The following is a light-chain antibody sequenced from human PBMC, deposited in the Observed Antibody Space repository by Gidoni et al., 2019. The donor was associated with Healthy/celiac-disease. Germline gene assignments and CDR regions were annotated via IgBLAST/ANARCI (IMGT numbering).Light chain of an antibody. CDR1: ALPKQY. Sequence: SYELTQPPSVSVSPGQTARITCPGDALPKQYASWYQQKPGQAPVLVIYKDSERRSGIPERFSGASSGTTVTLTSSGVQAEDEADDYCQSAESSGVVFGGGTKLTVL. CDR2: KDS. J-gene: IGLJ2*01. V-gene: IGLV3-25*03. CDR3: QSAESSGVV.